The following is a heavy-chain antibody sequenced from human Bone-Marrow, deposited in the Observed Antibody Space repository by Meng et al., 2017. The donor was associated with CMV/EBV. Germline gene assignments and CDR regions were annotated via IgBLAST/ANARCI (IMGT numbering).Heavy chain of an antibody. V-gene: IGHV3-74*01. J-gene: IGHJ6*02. CDR3: ARSGNSEYNYYGMDV. D-gene: IGHD4-23*01. CDR1: GFTFSSYW. Sequence: GESLKISCAASGFTFSSYWMHWVRQAPGKGLVWVSRINSDGSSTSYADSVKGRFTISRDNSKNTLYLQMNSLRAEDTAVYYCARSGNSEYNYYGMDVWGQGTTVTVSS. CDR2: INSDGSST.